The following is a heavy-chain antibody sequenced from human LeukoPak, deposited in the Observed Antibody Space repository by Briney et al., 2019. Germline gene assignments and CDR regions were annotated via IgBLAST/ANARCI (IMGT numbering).Heavy chain of an antibody. CDR2: IYSGGST. J-gene: IGHJ4*02. D-gene: IGHD2-15*01. Sequence: GGSLRLSCAASGFTVSSNYMSWVRQAPGKGLEWVSVIYSGGSTYYADSVKGRFTIARDNSKNTVYLQMNSLRAEDTAVYYCASTVVVVAALDYWGQGTLVTVSS. V-gene: IGHV3-66*01. CDR1: GFTVSSNY. CDR3: ASTVVVVAALDY.